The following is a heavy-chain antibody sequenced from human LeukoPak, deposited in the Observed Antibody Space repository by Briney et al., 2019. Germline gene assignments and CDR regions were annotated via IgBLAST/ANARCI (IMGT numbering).Heavy chain of an antibody. CDR2: ISRRGGNT. V-gene: IGHV3-64*01. Sequence: GGSLRLSCEASGLLFSEFYMTWVRQAPGKGLEYVSAISRRGGNTFYGNSVEGRFTISRDNPKNTLYLQMGSLRAEDMAVYYCARDLIAGYSYGFAFDIWGQGTMVTVSS. J-gene: IGHJ3*02. CDR1: GLLFSEFY. D-gene: IGHD5-18*01. CDR3: ARDLIAGYSYGFAFDI.